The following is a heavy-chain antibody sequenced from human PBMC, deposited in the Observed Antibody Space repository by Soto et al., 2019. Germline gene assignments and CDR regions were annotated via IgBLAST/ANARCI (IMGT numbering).Heavy chain of an antibody. J-gene: IGHJ4*02. CDR3: ARGNPRPYYFDY. CDR2: ISSSTSYI. CDR1: GFTFSSYS. Sequence: GGSLRLSCVASGFTFSSYSMNWVRQAPGKGLEWVSSISSSTSYIYYADSVKGRFTISRDNAKNSLYLQMNSLRAEDTTVYYCARGNPRPYYFDYWGQGTLVTVSS. V-gene: IGHV3-21*01.